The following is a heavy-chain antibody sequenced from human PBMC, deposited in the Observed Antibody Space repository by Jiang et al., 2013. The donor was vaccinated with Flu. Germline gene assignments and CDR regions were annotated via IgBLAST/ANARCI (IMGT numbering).Heavy chain of an antibody. J-gene: IGHJ3*02. CDR1: FTGYY. CDR3: ARSYGADAFDI. D-gene: IGHD3-10*01. V-gene: IGHV1-2*02. CDR2: XNPNTGGA. Sequence: FTGYYIHWVRQAPGQGLEWMGWXNPNTGGAIYAQXFXGRVTVTRDTSISTTYMELSRLKSDDTAVYYCARSYGADAFDIWGQGTVVTV.